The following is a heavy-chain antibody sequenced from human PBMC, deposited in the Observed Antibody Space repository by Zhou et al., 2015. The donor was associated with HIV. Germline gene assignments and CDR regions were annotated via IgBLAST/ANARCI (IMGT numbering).Heavy chain of an antibody. CDR3: ARDKWEEWDEPNHFDH. CDR1: GYTFGSYG. J-gene: IGHJ4*02. Sequence: QVHLVQSGPEVKKPGASVRVSCKTSGYTFGSYGINWVRLAPGQGLEWMGWISTKNGKTKYAQKFYGRVTLTTDSSTTTAYMEIRNLSSDDTAVYYCARDKWEEWDEPNHFDHWGHGNPWSPSSS. CDR2: ISTKNGKT. D-gene: IGHD1-26*01. V-gene: IGHV1-18*01.